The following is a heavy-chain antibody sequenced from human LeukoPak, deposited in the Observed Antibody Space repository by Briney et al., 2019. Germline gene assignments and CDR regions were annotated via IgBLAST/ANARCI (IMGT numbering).Heavy chain of an antibody. Sequence: SETLSLTCTVSGGSISSSSYYWGWIRQPPGKGLEWIGSIYYSGSTYYNPSLKSRVTISVDTSKNQFSLKLSSVTAADTAVYYCARRTNPTPNDFWSGWNIWGQGTMVTVSS. CDR3: ARRTNPTPNDFWSGWNI. J-gene: IGHJ3*02. D-gene: IGHD3-3*01. CDR1: GGSISSSSYY. V-gene: IGHV4-39*07. CDR2: IYYSGST.